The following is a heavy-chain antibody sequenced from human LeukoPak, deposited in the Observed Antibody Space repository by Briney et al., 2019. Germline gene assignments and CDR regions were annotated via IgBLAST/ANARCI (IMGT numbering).Heavy chain of an antibody. CDR1: GGSISSYY. CDR2: IYYSGST. V-gene: IGHV4-59*01. J-gene: IGHJ1*01. CDR3: ARTLLAVAGSHGSLAEYFQH. Sequence: SETLSLTCTVSGGSISSYYWSWIRQPPGKGLEWIGYIYYSGSTNYNPSLKSRVTISVDTSKNQFSLKLSSVTAADTAVYYCARTLLAVAGSHGSLAEYFQHWGQGTLVTVSS. D-gene: IGHD6-19*01.